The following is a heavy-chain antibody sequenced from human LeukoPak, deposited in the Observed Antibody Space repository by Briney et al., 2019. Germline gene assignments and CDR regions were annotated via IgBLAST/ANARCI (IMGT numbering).Heavy chain of an antibody. V-gene: IGHV1-69*10. CDR1: GGTFFIYA. D-gene: IGHD2-21*02. Sequence: SVTVSFKASGGTFFIYAISWVRQAPGQGLEWMGRIIPILGIANYAQKFQGRVTITADKSTSTAYTELSSLRSEDTAVYYCARDKYVVVTAISGVFDYWGQGTLVTVSS. CDR2: IIPILGIA. J-gene: IGHJ4*02. CDR3: ARDKYVVVTAISGVFDY.